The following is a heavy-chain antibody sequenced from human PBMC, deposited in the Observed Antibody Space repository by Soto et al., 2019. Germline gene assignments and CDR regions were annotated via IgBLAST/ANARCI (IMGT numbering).Heavy chain of an antibody. V-gene: IGHV3-30*18. J-gene: IGHJ6*02. D-gene: IGHD6-19*01. CDR2: ISYDGSNK. CDR3: AKGESSCWSSPPLYGMDV. Sequence: QVQLVESGGGVVQPGRSLRLSCAASGFTFSSYGMHWVRQAPGKGLEWVAVISYDGSNKYYADSVKGRFTISRDNSKNTLYLQMNSLRAEDTAVYYCAKGESSCWSSPPLYGMDVWGQGTTVTVS. CDR1: GFTFSSYG.